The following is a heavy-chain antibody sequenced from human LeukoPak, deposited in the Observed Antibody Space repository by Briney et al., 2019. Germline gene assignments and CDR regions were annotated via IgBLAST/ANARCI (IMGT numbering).Heavy chain of an antibody. CDR1: GFTFDGYG. CDR3: AREYTGVDY. J-gene: IGHJ4*02. D-gene: IGHD2-2*02. Sequence: GGSLRLSCAASGFTFDGYGMHWVRQPPGKGLEWVAFIRYDGSIIYYADSVRGRFTISRDNSKNTLYLQMNSLRAEDTAVYYCAREYTGVDYWGQGTLVTVSS. CDR2: IRYDGSII. V-gene: IGHV3-30*02.